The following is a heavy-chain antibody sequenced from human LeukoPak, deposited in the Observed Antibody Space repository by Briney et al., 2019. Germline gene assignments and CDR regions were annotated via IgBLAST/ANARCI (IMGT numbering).Heavy chain of an antibody. Sequence: SETLSLTCTVSGGSISSGSYYWSWIRQPAGKGLEWIGRIYTSGSTNYNPSLKSRVTISVDTSKNQFSLKLSSVTAADTAVYYCARDYYDSSGYSDAFDIWGQGTMVTVSS. CDR2: IYTSGST. CDR3: ARDYYDSSGYSDAFDI. D-gene: IGHD3-22*01. CDR1: GGSISSGSYY. V-gene: IGHV4-61*02. J-gene: IGHJ3*02.